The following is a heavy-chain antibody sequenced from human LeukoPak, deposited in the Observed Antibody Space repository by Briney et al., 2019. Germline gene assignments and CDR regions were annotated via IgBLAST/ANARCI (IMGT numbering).Heavy chain of an antibody. V-gene: IGHV1-2*02. CDR3: ARDLTRGSGSYYKAHFDY. J-gene: IGHJ4*02. CDR2: INPNSGGT. CDR1: GYTFTGYY. D-gene: IGHD3-10*01. Sequence: ASVKVPCKASGYTFTGYYMHWVRQAPGQGLEWMGWINPNSGGTNYAQKFQGRVTMTRDTSISTAYMELSRLRSDDTAVYYCARDLTRGSGSYYKAHFDYWGQGTLVTVSS.